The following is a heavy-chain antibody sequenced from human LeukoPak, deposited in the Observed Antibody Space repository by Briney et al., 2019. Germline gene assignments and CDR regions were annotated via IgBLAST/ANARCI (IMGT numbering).Heavy chain of an antibody. CDR1: GDSIAAPSYY. J-gene: IGHJ5*02. CDR3: ARQIRYTYDPNWFHP. D-gene: IGHD5-12*01. Sequence: SETLSLTCSVSGDSIAAPSYYWAWIRQPSGKGLEWIASIYYSGNTNYDPSLQSRVTISVDTSKNQFSLSLSSVTAADTAVYYCARQIRYTYDPNWFHPWGQGTLVTVSS. CDR2: IYYSGNT. V-gene: IGHV4-39*01.